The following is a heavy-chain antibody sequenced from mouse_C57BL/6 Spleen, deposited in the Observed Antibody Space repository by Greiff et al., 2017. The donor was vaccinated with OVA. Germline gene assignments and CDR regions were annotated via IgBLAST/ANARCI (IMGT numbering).Heavy chain of an antibody. J-gene: IGHJ3*01. CDR3: ARRRDYDGGAWFAY. V-gene: IGHV1-19*01. D-gene: IGHD2-4*01. Sequence: EVKLQESGPVLVKPGASVKMSCKASGYTFTDYYMNWVKQSHGKSLEWIGVINPYNGGTSYNQKFKGKATLTVDKSSSTAYMELNSLTSEDSAVYYCARRRDYDGGAWFAYWGQGTLVTVSA. CDR2: INPYNGGT. CDR1: GYTFTDYY.